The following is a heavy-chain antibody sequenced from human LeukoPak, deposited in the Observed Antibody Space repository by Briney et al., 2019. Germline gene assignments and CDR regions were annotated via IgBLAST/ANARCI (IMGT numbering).Heavy chain of an antibody. V-gene: IGHV4-38-2*01. Sequence: SETQPLTCAVSAYSISSGYYWGWIRQPPGKGLEWIGSVYQSGSTYYSPSLKSRVTISVDTSNNQFSLKLTSVTAADTAIYYCARHPDLRWPRSFDYWGQGTLVSVSS. CDR2: VYQSGST. CDR1: AYSISSGYY. D-gene: IGHD2-21*01. J-gene: IGHJ4*02. CDR3: ARHPDLRWPRSFDY.